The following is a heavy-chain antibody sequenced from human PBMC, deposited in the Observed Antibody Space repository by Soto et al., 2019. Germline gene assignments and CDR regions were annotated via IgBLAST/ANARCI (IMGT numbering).Heavy chain of an antibody. CDR1: GGTFSSYA. V-gene: IGHV1-69*01. Sequence: QVQLVQSGAEVKKPGSSVKVSCKASGGTFSSYAISWVRQAPGQGLEWMGGIIPTFGTANYAQKFQGRVTITADESTSTAYMELSSLRSEDTAVYYCASRYCSSTSCYDYYYGMDVWGQGTTVTVSS. CDR3: ASRYCSSTSCYDYYYGMDV. D-gene: IGHD2-2*01. J-gene: IGHJ6*02. CDR2: IIPTFGTA.